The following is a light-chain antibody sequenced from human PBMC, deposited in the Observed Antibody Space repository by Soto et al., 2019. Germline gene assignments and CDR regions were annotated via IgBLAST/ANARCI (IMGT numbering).Light chain of an antibody. CDR3: QPNLSVHT. V-gene: IGKV3-11*01. CDR2: DTS. CDR1: QSVSGY. Sequence: EIVLTQSPVTLSLYPGERATLSCRASQSVSGYLAWYQQKPGQAPRLLIYDTSNRATGIPARFSGSGSGTDFTLTISSLQPEDFAVYYCQPNLSVHTFGQGTKVEIK. J-gene: IGKJ1*01.